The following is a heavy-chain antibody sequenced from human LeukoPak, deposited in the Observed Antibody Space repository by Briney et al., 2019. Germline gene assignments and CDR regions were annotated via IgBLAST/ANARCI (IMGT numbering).Heavy chain of an antibody. D-gene: IGHD2-8*02. V-gene: IGHV4-61*02. Sequence: PSETLSLTCTVSGGSISSGSYYWSWIRQPAGKGLEWIGRIYTSGSTNYNPSLKSRVTISVDTSKNQFSLKLSSVTAADTAVYYCARDLVGFDPWGQGTLVTVSS. CDR2: IYTSGST. CDR3: ARDLVGFDP. J-gene: IGHJ5*02. CDR1: GGSISSGSYY.